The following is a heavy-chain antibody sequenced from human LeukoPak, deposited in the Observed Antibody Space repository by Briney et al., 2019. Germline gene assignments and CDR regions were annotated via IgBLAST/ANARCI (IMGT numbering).Heavy chain of an antibody. J-gene: IGHJ4*02. D-gene: IGHD6-19*01. CDR1: GFTFSSYA. CDR2: ISGSGGST. CDR3: AKMPGYSSGSVDY. V-gene: IGHV3-23*01. Sequence: GGSLRLSCAASGFTFSSYAMSWVRQAPGKGLEWVSAISGSGGSTYYADSVKGRFTISRDNSKNTLYLQMTRMRAEDTAVYYCAKMPGYSSGSVDYWGQGTLVTVSS.